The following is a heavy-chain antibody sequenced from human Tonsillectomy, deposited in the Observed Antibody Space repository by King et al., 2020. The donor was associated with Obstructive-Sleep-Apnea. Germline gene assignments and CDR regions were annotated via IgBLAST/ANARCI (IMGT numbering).Heavy chain of an antibody. V-gene: IGHV3-30*04. Sequence: QLVQSGGGVVQPGRSLRLSCAASGFTFSSYAMHWVRQAPGKGLEWVAVISYDGSNKYYADSVKGRFTISRDNSKNTLYLKMNSLRAEDTAVYYCASEYYDSSGQAVEVDYWGQGTLVTVSS. D-gene: IGHD3-22*01. CDR3: ASEYYDSSGQAVEVDY. CDR1: GFTFSSYA. J-gene: IGHJ4*02. CDR2: ISYDGSNK.